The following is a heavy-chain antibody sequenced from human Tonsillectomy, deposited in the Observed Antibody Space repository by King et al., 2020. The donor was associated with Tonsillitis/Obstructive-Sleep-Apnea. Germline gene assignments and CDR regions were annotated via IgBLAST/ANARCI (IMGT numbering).Heavy chain of an antibody. CDR2: ISAYKGNT. V-gene: IGHV1-18*01. Sequence: VQLVESGAEVKKPGASVKVSCKASGYTFTNYGISWVRQAPGQGLEWMGWISAYKGNTNYAQKLQGRVTMTTDTSTSTAYMEVRSLRSDDTAVYYCARDSMSHYYDSSGYYTFEYWGQGTLVTVSS. CDR1: GYTFTNYG. D-gene: IGHD3-22*01. J-gene: IGHJ4*02. CDR3: ARDSMSHYYDSSGYYTFEY.